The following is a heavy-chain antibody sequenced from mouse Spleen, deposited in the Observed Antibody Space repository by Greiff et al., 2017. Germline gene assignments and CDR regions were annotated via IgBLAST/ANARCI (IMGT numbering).Heavy chain of an antibody. CDR3: ARNYYARTNWYFDV. J-gene: IGHJ1*01. Sequence: VQLKESGPGLVQPSQSLSITCTVSGFLLTSYGVHWVRQSPGKGLEWLGVIWSGGSTDYNAAFISRLSISKDNSKSQVFVKMNSLQADDTAIYCCARNYYARTNWYFDVWGAGPTVTVSS. V-gene: IGHV2-2*01. D-gene: IGHD1-1*01. CDR1: GFLLTSYG. CDR2: IWSGGST.